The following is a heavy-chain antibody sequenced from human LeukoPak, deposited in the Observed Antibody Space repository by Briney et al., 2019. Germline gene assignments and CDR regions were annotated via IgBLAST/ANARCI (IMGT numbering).Heavy chain of an antibody. J-gene: IGHJ3*02. Sequence: SVKVSCKASGGTXSSYAISWVRQAPGQGLEWMGGIIPIFGTANYAQKFQGRVTITADESTSTAYMELSSLRSEDTAVYYCARGTSGRSAFDIWGQGTMVTVSS. CDR2: IIPIFGTA. V-gene: IGHV1-69*13. CDR1: GGTXSSYA. CDR3: ARGTSGRSAFDI. D-gene: IGHD1-26*01.